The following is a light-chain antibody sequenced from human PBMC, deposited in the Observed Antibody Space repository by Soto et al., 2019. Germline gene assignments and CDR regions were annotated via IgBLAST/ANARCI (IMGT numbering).Light chain of an antibody. CDR3: SSYTSSTTLSAV. Sequence: ALTQPASVYGSPGQSITISCTGTSSDVGGYNYVSWYQQHPGKAPKLMIYEVSNRPSGVSNRFSGSKSGNTASLTISGLQAEDEADYYCSSYTSSTTLSAVFGGGTQLTVL. CDR1: SSDVGGYNY. V-gene: IGLV2-14*01. J-gene: IGLJ7*01. CDR2: EVS.